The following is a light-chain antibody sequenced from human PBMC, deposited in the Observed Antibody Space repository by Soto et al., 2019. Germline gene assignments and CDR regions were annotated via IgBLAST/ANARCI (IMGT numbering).Light chain of an antibody. Sequence: QSVLTQPPSVSGTPGQRVTISCTGSSSNIGAGFDVHWYQQLPGTAPKPLIYGNNNRPSGVPDRFSGSRSGTSASLAITGLQPEDEADYYCQSFDNSLSGAYVFGTGTKLTVL. CDR1: SSNIGAGFD. J-gene: IGLJ1*01. CDR2: GNN. V-gene: IGLV1-40*01. CDR3: QSFDNSLSGAYV.